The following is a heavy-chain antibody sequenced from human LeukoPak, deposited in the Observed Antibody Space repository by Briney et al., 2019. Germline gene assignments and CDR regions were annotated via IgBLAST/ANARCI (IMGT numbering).Heavy chain of an antibody. Sequence: GGSLRLSCAASGFTVSSSYMNWVRQAPGKGLEWVSVIYSGGSTYYADSVKGRFTISRDNSKNTLYLQMNSLRAEDTAVYYCARGNQYYFDYWGQGTLSPSPQ. J-gene: IGHJ4*02. D-gene: IGHD4-23*01. V-gene: IGHV3-53*01. CDR2: IYSGGST. CDR1: GFTVSSSY. CDR3: ARGNQYYFDY.